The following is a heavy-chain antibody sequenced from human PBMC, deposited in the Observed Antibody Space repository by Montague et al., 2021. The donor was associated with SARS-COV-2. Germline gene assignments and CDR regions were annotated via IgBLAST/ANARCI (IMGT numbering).Heavy chain of an antibody. CDR3: ARGRYGGNRGYYFDS. J-gene: IGHJ4*02. Sequence: PALVKPTQTLTLTCTFSGFSLSTSGMCVSWIRQPPGRALEWLALIDWDDDKYYSTSLKTRLTISKDTSKNQVVLTMTNMDPVDTATYYCARGRYGGNRGYYFDSWGEGTLVTVSS. CDR1: GFSLSTSGMC. V-gene: IGHV2-70*01. D-gene: IGHD4-23*01. CDR2: IDWDDDK.